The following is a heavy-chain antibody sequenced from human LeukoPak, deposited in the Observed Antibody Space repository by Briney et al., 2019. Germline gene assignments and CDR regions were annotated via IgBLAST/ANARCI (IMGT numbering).Heavy chain of an antibody. CDR1: RYTFIGYH. Sequence: ASVKVSCKASRYTFIGYHLHWVRQAPGQGLEWMGWLDPKSGGSNFAQKFLGRVTVTRDTSISTAYMDLSGLRSDDTAVYYCARTSDCSSSTCYAYDIWGQGTKVTVST. V-gene: IGHV1-2*02. D-gene: IGHD2-2*01. CDR2: LDPKSGGS. J-gene: IGHJ3*02. CDR3: ARTSDCSSSTCYAYDI.